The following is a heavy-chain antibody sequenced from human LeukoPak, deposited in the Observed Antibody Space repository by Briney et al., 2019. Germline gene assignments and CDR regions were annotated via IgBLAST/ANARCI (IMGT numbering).Heavy chain of an antibody. V-gene: IGHV2-5*02. J-gene: IGHJ4*02. CDR2: IYWDDDK. D-gene: IGHD3-10*01. CDR3: AHRRAGYYGSGSHYFGWDY. Sequence: ESGPTLVNPTQTLTLTCTFSGFSLSTSGVGVGWIRQPPGKALEWLALIYWDDDKRYSPSLKSRLTITKDTSKNQVVLTMTNMDPVDTATYYCAHRRAGYYGSGSHYFGWDYWGQGTLVTVSS. CDR1: GFSLSTSGVG.